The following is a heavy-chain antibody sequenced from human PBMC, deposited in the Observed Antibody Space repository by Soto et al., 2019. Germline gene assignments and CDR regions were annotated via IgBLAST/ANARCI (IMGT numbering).Heavy chain of an antibody. J-gene: IGHJ4*02. CDR3: AKDRAYGAASYYLDY. CDR2: ISNDGRDQ. D-gene: IGHD4-17*01. V-gene: IGHV3-30*18. Sequence: ESGGGVVQPGRSLRLSCAASGFIFTDYAMHWVRQAPGKRLEWVAVISNDGRDQHSADSVKGRFAISRDNSKNTLYLQMNGLRAEDTAIYYCAKDRAYGAASYYLDYWGQGTLVTVSS. CDR1: GFIFTDYA.